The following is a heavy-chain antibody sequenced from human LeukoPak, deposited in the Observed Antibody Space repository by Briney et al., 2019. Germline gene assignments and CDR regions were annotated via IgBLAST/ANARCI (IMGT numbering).Heavy chain of an antibody. CDR3: AKGGYYYDSSGYLDY. D-gene: IGHD3-22*01. CDR1: GFTFSSYA. Sequence: GGSLRLSCAASGFTFSSYAMSWVRQAPGKGLEWVSAISGSGGSTYYADSVKGRFTISRDNSKNTLYLQMNSLRAEGTAVYYCAKGGYYYDSSGYLDYWGQGTLVTVSS. J-gene: IGHJ4*02. V-gene: IGHV3-23*01. CDR2: ISGSGGST.